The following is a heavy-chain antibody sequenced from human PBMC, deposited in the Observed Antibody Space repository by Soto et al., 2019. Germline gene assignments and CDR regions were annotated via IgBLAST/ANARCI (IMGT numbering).Heavy chain of an antibody. Sequence: QVQLLESGGGVVQPGRSLRLSCAASEFSFSSYGMHWVRQAPGKGLEWVAVISDYGRDKYSGDSVKGLFTISRDNSKNTLYQQMYSLRAEITAVYHCDNGINSGYLVCYYHDSIDVWGQGTPVTVSS. CDR3: DNGINSGYLVCYYHDSIDV. V-gene: IGHV3-30*03. CDR1: EFSFSSYG. CDR2: ISDYGRDK. D-gene: IGHD6-25*01. J-gene: IGHJ6*02.